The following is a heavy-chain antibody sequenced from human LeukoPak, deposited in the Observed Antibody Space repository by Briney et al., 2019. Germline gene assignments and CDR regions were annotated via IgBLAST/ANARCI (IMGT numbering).Heavy chain of an antibody. CDR1: SGSISTSNYY. V-gene: IGHV4-39*07. J-gene: IGHJ4*02. CDR2: IFYSGST. D-gene: IGHD6-19*01. CDR3: ARNGAGAVAGTFDY. Sequence: PSETLSLTCTVSSGSISTSNYYWGWVRQPPGKALEWIGNIFYSGSTYYSPSLKSRVTISLDTSRNQFSLKLNSVTAADTAVYYCARNGAGAVAGTFDYWGQGTLVTVSS.